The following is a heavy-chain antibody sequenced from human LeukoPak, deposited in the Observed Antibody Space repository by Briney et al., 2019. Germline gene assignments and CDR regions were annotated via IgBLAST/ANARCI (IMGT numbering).Heavy chain of an antibody. Sequence: GGSLRLSCAASGFTFSSYEMNWVRQAPGKGLEWVSYISGSGSTIYYADSVKGRFTVSRANAKNSLYLQMNSLRAEDTAVYYCAKEDRQQWLVDYWGQGTLVTVSS. J-gene: IGHJ4*02. CDR1: GFTFSSYE. CDR3: AKEDRQQWLVDY. V-gene: IGHV3-48*03. CDR2: ISGSGSTI. D-gene: IGHD6-19*01.